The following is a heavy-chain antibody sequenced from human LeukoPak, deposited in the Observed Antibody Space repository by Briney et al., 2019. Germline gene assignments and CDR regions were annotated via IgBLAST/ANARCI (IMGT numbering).Heavy chain of an antibody. J-gene: IGHJ5*02. Sequence: KPSETLSLTCAVYGGSFSGYYWSWIRQPPGKGLEWIGEINHSGSTNYNPSLKSRVTISVDMSKNQFSLKLSSVTAADTAVYYCASRPNNWFDPWGQGTLVTVSS. CDR2: INHSGST. CDR1: GGSFSGYY. V-gene: IGHV4-34*01. CDR3: ASRPNNWFDP.